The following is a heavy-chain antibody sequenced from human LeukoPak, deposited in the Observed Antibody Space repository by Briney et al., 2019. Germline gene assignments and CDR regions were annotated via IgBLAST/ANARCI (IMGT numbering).Heavy chain of an antibody. V-gene: IGHV4-59*10. D-gene: IGHD4-17*01. J-gene: IGHJ4*02. CDR1: GGSFSGYY. CDR3: ARDYGDYVFCY. Sequence: SETLSLTCAVYGGSFSGYYWSWIRQPPGKGLEWIGRIYTSGSTNYNPSLKSRVTMSVDTSKNQFSLKLSSVTAADTAVYYCARDYGDYVFCYWGQGTLVTVSS. CDR2: IYTSGST.